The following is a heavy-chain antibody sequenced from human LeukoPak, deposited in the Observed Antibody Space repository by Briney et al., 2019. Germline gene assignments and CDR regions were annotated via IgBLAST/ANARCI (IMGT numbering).Heavy chain of an antibody. CDR3: AVHDYGDDGRDHY. V-gene: IGHV1-2*02. D-gene: IGHD4-17*01. CDR1: GYTFTGSY. CDR2: INPNSGDS. J-gene: IGHJ4*02. Sequence: ASVKVSCKASGYTFTGSYIHWVRQAPGQGLEWMGWINPNSGDSDYGQKFQGRVTLTRDRSISTAYMELSGLRPDDTAFYYCAVHDYGDDGRDHYWGQGTLVTVSS.